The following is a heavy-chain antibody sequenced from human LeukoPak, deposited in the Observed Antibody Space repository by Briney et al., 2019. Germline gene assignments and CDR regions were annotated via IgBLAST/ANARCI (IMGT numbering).Heavy chain of an antibody. V-gene: IGHV4-34*01. Sequence: PSETLSLTCAVYGGSFSGYYWSWIRQPPGKGLEWIGEINHSGSTNYNPSLKSRVTISVDTSKNQFSLKLSSVTAADTAVYYCARGDRYGDYAYWGQGTLVTVSS. CDR1: GGSFSGYY. CDR3: ARGDRYGDYAY. CDR2: INHSGST. D-gene: IGHD4-17*01. J-gene: IGHJ4*02.